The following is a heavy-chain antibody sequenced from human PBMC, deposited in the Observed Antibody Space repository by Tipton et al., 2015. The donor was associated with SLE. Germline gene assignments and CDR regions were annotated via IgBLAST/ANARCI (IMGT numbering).Heavy chain of an antibody. V-gene: IGHV4-31*03. CDR3: GREYAWSPPHVDP. D-gene: IGHD3-3*01. CDR2: IYYSGST. CDR1: VVSIRSVGYY. Sequence: TLSLTCTVSVVSIRSVGYYWSWIRQHPGKGLEWIVYIYYSGSTYYNPSLKSRVTISVDTSKNQFSLKLSSVTAADTAVYYCGREYAWSPPHVDPLGQGTLVTVSS. J-gene: IGHJ5*02.